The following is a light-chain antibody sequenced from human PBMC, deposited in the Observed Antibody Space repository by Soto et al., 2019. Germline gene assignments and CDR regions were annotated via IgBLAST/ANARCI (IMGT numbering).Light chain of an antibody. V-gene: IGKV3-15*01. CDR3: QQYNNWPPLT. CDR1: QSVSSN. J-gene: IGKJ4*01. CDR2: GAS. Sequence: EIVMTQSPATLSVSPGERATLSCRASQSVSSNLAWYQQKPGQAPRLLLYGASTRTTAITARFSGGGSWTEFSLTISSLQSEDFAVYYCQQYNNWPPLTFGGGTKVEIK.